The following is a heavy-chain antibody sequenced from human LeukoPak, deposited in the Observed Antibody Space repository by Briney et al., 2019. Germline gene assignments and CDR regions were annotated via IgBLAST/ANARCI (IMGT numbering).Heavy chain of an antibody. CDR2: IKSKTDGGTT. CDR3: TTAMELGYYFDY. V-gene: IGHV3-15*01. Sequence: GGSLRLSCAASGFTFSNAWMSWVRQAPGKGLEWVGRIKSKTDGGTTDYAAPVKGRFTISRDDSKNTLYLQMNSLKTEDTAVYYCTTAMELGYYFDYWGQGTLVTVSS. CDR1: GFTFSNAW. J-gene: IGHJ4*02. D-gene: IGHD1-26*01.